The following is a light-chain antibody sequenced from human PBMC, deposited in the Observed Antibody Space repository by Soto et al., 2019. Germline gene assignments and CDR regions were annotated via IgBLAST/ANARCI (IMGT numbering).Light chain of an antibody. CDR3: QQFHKLPYT. J-gene: IGKJ2*01. CDR2: DTS. CDR1: HDITNY. Sequence: DLQLTQSPSSLSASVGDRVIITCQSSHDITNYLTWYQHKPGKAPRLLIFDTSTLETGVPSRFSGSGSGTDFTLTISSLQPEDVATYYWQQFHKLPYTFGQGTKLHIK. V-gene: IGKV1-33*01.